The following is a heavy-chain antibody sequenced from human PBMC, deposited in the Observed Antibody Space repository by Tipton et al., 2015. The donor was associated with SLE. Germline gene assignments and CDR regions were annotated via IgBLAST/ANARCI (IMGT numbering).Heavy chain of an antibody. D-gene: IGHD5/OR15-5a*01. V-gene: IGHV4-38-2*02. CDR2: IYHSGST. CDR1: GDSISTDNYY. J-gene: IGHJ4*02. Sequence: TLSLTCTVSGDSISTDNYYWGWIRQPPGKGLEWIGSIYHSGSTYYNPSLKSRVTISVDTSKNQFSLKLTSVTAADTAVYFCARDRSSVSDWGQGTQVIVSS. CDR3: ARDRSSVSD.